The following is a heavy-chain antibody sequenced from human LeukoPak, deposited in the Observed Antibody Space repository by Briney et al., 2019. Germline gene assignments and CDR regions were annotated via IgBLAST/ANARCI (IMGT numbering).Heavy chain of an antibody. CDR3: ARDCTNGVCVKQFDY. CDR1: GFAFYNYA. D-gene: IGHD2-8*01. V-gene: IGHV3-23*01. Sequence: GGSLRLSCAASGFAFYNYAMSWVRQAPGKGLEWVSGISGSGDSAYYTDSVKGRFTISRDNAKNSLYLQMNSLRAEDTAVYYCARDCTNGVCVKQFDYWGQGTLVTVSS. J-gene: IGHJ4*02. CDR2: ISGSGDSA.